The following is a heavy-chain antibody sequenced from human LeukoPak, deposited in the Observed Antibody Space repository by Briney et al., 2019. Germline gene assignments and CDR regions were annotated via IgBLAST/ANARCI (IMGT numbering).Heavy chain of an antibody. CDR2: FDPEDDET. Sequence: ASVKVSCKVSGYTLSEFSMHWVRQTPGKGLEWMGGFDPEDDETTYAQKFQGRVTMTEDTSTDTAYMELSSLRSEDTAVYFCATACMVGVRRPFHYWGQGTLVTVSS. CDR3: ATACMVGVRRPFHY. D-gene: IGHD1-26*01. J-gene: IGHJ4*02. V-gene: IGHV1-24*01. CDR1: GYTLSEFS.